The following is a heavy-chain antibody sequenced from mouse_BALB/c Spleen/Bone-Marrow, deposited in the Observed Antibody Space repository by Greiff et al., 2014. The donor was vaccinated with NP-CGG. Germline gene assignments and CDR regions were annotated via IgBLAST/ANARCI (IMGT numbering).Heavy chain of an antibody. Sequence: VKLVESGPGLVAPSQSLSITCTASGFSLTSYGVHWVRQPPGKGLEWLGVIWAGGSTNYNSALMSRLSISKDNSKSQVFLKMNSLQTDDTAIYYCARITTATGAMDYWGQGTSLTVSS. CDR3: ARITTATGAMDY. V-gene: IGHV2-9*02. CDR1: GFSLTSYG. D-gene: IGHD1-2*01. J-gene: IGHJ4*01. CDR2: IWAGGST.